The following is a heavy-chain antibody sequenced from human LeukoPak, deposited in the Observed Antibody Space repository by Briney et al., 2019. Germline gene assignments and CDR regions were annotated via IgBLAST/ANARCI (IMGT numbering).Heavy chain of an antibody. V-gene: IGHV3-21*01. Sequence: KPGGSLSLSCAASGFTFSSYSMTWVRRAPGKGLEWVSSITGSSTYIDYADSVKGRFTISRDNAKNSLYLQMNSLRAEDTAVYYCARDLNFWSSYSTRGFDYWGQGTLVTVSS. J-gene: IGHJ4*02. D-gene: IGHD3-3*01. CDR1: GFTFSSYS. CDR2: ITGSSTYI. CDR3: ARDLNFWSSYSTRGFDY.